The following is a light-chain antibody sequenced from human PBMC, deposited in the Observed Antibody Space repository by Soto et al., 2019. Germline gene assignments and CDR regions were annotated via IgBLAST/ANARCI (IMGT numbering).Light chain of an antibody. J-gene: IGLJ3*02. Sequence: QSALTQPASVSGSPGQSITISCTGTSSDVGSYNLVSWYQQHPGKAPKLMIYEGSKRPSGVSNRFSGSKSGNTASLTISGLQAEDKADYYRCSYAGSSTSVFGGGTKLTVL. CDR3: CSYAGSSTSV. CDR2: EGS. CDR1: SSDVGSYNL. V-gene: IGLV2-23*01.